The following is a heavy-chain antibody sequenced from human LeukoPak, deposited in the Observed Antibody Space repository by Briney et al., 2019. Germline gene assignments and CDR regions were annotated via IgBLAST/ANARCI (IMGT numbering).Heavy chain of an antibody. V-gene: IGHV1-58*02. CDR2: IVVGSGNT. J-gene: IGHJ4*02. CDR1: GFTFTSSA. D-gene: IGHD1-20*01. CDR3: AKGHSDNWYYFDY. Sequence: SVKVSCKASGFTFTSSAMQWVRQARGQRLEWIGWIVVGSGNTNYAQKFQERVTITRDMSTSTAYMELSSLRSEDTAIYYCAKGHSDNWYYFDYWGQGTLVTVSS.